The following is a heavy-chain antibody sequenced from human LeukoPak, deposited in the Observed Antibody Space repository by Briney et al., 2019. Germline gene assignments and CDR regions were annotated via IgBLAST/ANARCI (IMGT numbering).Heavy chain of an antibody. D-gene: IGHD6-19*01. CDR2: IYTSGST. Sequence: SETLSLTCTVSGGSISSYYWSWIRQPAGKGLEWIGRIYTSGSTNYNPSLKSRVTMSVDTSKNQFSLKLSSVTAADTAVYYCARDGHSSGWYGDAFDIWGQGTMVTVSS. V-gene: IGHV4-4*07. CDR1: GGSISSYY. J-gene: IGHJ3*02. CDR3: ARDGHSSGWYGDAFDI.